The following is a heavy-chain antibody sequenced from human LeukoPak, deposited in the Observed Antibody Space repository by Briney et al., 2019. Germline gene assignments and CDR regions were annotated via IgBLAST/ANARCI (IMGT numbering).Heavy chain of an antibody. CDR3: ARSSYDFWSGYITLFLDV. D-gene: IGHD3-3*01. Sequence: PSETLSLTCTVSGGSISSYYWSWIRQPPGKGLEWIGYIYYSGSTNYNPSLKSRVTISVDTSKNQFSLKLSSVTAADTAVYYCARSSYDFWSGYITLFLDVWGKGTTVTVSS. CDR1: GGSISSYY. V-gene: IGHV4-59*01. CDR2: IYYSGST. J-gene: IGHJ6*04.